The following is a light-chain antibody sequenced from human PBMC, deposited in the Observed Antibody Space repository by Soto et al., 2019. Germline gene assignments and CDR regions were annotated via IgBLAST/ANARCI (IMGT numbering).Light chain of an antibody. Sequence: QYVLTQPPSVSGAPGQSVTISCTGSSSNIGAGYDVHWYQQLPGTAPKLLIYGNSNRPSGVPDRFSGSKSGTSASLAITGLQAEDEADYYCQSSDSSLNVFGTGTKVTVL. CDR1: SSNIGAGYD. J-gene: IGLJ1*01. V-gene: IGLV1-40*01. CDR3: QSSDSSLNV. CDR2: GNS.